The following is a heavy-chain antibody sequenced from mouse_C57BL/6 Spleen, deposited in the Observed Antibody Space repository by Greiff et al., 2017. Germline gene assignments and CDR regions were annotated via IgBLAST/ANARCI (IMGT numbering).Heavy chain of an antibody. Sequence: QVQLQQPGAELVMPGASVKLSCKASGYTFTSYWMHWVKQRPGQGLEWIGEIDPSDSYTNYNQKFKGKSTLTVDKSSSPAYMQLSSLTSEDSAFYYCASYGSSLFDYWGQGTTLTVSS. D-gene: IGHD1-1*01. J-gene: IGHJ2*01. CDR1: GYTFTSYW. V-gene: IGHV1-69*01. CDR3: ASYGSSLFDY. CDR2: IDPSDSYT.